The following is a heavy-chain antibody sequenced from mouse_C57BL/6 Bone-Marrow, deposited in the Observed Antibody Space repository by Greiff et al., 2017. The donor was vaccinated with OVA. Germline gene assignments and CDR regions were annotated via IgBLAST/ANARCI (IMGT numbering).Heavy chain of an antibody. J-gene: IGHJ4*01. CDR3: TRGYKNYYAMDY. D-gene: IGHD1-2*01. CDR1: GYTFTDYE. CDR2: IDPETGGT. V-gene: IGHV1-15*01. Sequence: QVQLQQSGAELVRPGASVTLSCKASGYTFTDYEMHWVKQTPVHGLEWIGAIDPETGGTAYNQKFKGKAILTADKSSSTHYMELRSLTSEDSAVYYCTRGYKNYYAMDYWGQGTSVTVSS.